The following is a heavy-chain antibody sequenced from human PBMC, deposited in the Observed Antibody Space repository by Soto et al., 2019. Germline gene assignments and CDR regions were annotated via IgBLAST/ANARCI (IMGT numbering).Heavy chain of an antibody. CDR2: IYYSGST. J-gene: IGHJ4*02. CDR1: GGSISSSSYY. CDR3: AAIMGNLFDY. D-gene: IGHD2-8*01. Sequence: TSETLSLTCTVSGGSISSSSYYWGWIRQPPGKGLEWIGSIYYSGSTYYNPSLKSRVTISVDTSKNQFSLKLSSVTAADTAVYYCAAIMGNLFDYWGQGTLVTVSS. V-gene: IGHV4-39*01.